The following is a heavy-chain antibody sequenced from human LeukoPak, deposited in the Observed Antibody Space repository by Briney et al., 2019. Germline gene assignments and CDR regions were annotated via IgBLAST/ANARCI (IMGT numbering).Heavy chain of an antibody. CDR1: GFTFNVYS. Sequence: PGGSLRLSCVASGFTFNVYSMKWVRRAPGKGLEWVSHISSSSSAISYADSAKGRFTIPRDNAKNSRFLQMDSLRADDTAVYYCASRVGALDYWGQGTLVTVSS. CDR2: ISSSSSAI. V-gene: IGHV3-48*01. D-gene: IGHD1-26*01. J-gene: IGHJ4*02. CDR3: ASRVGALDY.